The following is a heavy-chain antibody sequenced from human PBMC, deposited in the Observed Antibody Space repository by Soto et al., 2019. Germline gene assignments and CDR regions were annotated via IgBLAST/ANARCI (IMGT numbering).Heavy chain of an antibody. Sequence: PGGSLRLSCAVSGFTFSNYAMHWVRQAPGKGLEWVALVSYDGSHKYYADSVQGRFSISRDNSKNTLQLQMNSLRVDDSAMYYCASDPTMVRGAAPSHCGQGTLVTGSS. CDR1: GFTFSNYA. CDR3: ASDPTMVRGAAPSH. D-gene: IGHD3-10*01. CDR2: VSYDGSHK. J-gene: IGHJ4*02. V-gene: IGHV3-30*03.